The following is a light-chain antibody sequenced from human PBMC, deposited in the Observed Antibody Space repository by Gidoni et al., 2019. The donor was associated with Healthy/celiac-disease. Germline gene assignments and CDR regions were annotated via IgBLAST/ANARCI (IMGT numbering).Light chain of an antibody. Sequence: SYVLTQPPSVSVAPGQTARITCGGNNIGSKSVHWYQKKPGRAPVLVVYDDSDRPSGIPERFSGSNSGNTATLTISRVEAGDEADYCCQVWDSSSSHPVVFGGGTKLTVL. V-gene: IGLV3-21*02. CDR1: NIGSKS. CDR3: QVWDSSSSHPVV. CDR2: DDS. J-gene: IGLJ2*01.